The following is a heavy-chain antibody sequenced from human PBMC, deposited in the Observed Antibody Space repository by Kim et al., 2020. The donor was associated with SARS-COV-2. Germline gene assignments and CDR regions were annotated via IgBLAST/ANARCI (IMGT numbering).Heavy chain of an antibody. V-gene: IGHV3-15*01. CDR3: TTVRAVRGVINYFDY. D-gene: IGHD3-10*01. Sequence: APVKGRFTISRDDSKNTLYLQMNSLKTEDTAVYYCTTVRAVRGVINYFDYWGQGTLVTVSS. J-gene: IGHJ4*02.